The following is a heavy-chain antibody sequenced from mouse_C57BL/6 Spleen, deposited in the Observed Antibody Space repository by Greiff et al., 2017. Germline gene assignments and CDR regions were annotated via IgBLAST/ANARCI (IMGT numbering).Heavy chain of an antibody. CDR2: IYPRSGNT. D-gene: IGHD2-12*01. Sequence: QVHVKQSGAELARPGASVKLSCKASGYTFTSYGISWVKQRTGQGLEWIGEIYPRSGNTYYNEKFKGKATLTADKSSSTAYMELRSLTSEDSAVYFCARSYDEDAMDYWGQGTSVTVSS. CDR3: ARSYDEDAMDY. V-gene: IGHV1-81*01. CDR1: GYTFTSYG. J-gene: IGHJ4*01.